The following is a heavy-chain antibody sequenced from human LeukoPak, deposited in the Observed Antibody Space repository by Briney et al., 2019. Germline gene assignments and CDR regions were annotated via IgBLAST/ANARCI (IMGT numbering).Heavy chain of an antibody. CDR2: ISSSSSTI. Sequence: QPGGSLRLSCAASGFTFSSYSMNWVRQAPGKGLEWVSYISSSSSTIYYADSVKGRFTISRDNAKNSLYLQMNSLRAEDTAVYYCARRVLRFLEWPTRNYYYYMDVWGKGTTVTVSS. J-gene: IGHJ6*03. CDR1: GFTFSSYS. CDR3: ARRVLRFLEWPTRNYYYYMDV. D-gene: IGHD3-3*01. V-gene: IGHV3-48*01.